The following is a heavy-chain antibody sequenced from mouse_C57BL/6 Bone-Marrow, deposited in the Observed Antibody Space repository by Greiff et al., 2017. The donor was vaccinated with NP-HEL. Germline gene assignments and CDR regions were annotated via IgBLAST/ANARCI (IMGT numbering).Heavy chain of an antibody. CDR2: IHPNSGST. CDR3: ARGGLGRGDFDY. V-gene: IGHV1-64*01. J-gene: IGHJ2*01. Sequence: QVQLKQPGAELVKPGASVKLSCKASGYTFTSYWMHWVKQRPGQGLEWIGMIHPNSGSTNYNEKFKSKATLTVDKSSSTAYMQLSSLTSEDSAVYYCARGGLGRGDFDYWGQGTTLTVSS. D-gene: IGHD4-1*01. CDR1: GYTFTSYW.